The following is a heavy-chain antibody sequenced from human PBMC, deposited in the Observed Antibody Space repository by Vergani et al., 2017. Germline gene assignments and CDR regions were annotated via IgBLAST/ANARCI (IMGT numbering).Heavy chain of an antibody. J-gene: IGHJ4*02. D-gene: IGHD1-26*01. Sequence: EVQLLESGGGLVQPGGSLRLSCAASGFTFSSYAMSWVRQAPGKGLEWVSAISGSGGSTYYADSVKGRFTISRDNSKNTLYLQMNSLRAEDTAVYYCAKVRPEEWELLQGLYYFDYWGQGTLVTVSS. V-gene: IGHV3-23*01. CDR1: GFTFSSYA. CDR3: AKVRPEEWELLQGLYYFDY. CDR2: ISGSGGST.